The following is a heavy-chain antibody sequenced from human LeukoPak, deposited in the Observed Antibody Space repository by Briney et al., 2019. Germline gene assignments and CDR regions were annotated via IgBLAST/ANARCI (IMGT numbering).Heavy chain of an antibody. V-gene: IGHV3-30*04. Sequence: GGSLRLSYAASGFTFSSYAMHWVRQAPGKGLEWVAVISYDGSNKYYADSVKGRFTISRDNSKNTLYLQMNSLRAEDTAVYYCARDRVPAAIDTFGYWGQGTLVTVSS. CDR1: GFTFSSYA. CDR3: ARDRVPAAIDTFGY. CDR2: ISYDGSNK. J-gene: IGHJ4*02. D-gene: IGHD2-2*01.